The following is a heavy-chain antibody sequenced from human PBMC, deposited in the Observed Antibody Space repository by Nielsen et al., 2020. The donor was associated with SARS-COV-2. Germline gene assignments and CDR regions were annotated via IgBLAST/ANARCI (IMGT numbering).Heavy chain of an antibody. J-gene: IGHJ6*02. CDR1: GFTISSSF. CDR2: IYTDGST. Sequence: GGSLRLSCGASGFTISSSFMSWVRQAAGKGLDWVSVIYTDGSTSHADSVKGRFTISRDNSKNTLYLQMNSLRAEDTAVYYYARDNWGRMDVWGQGTTVTVSS. CDR3: ARDNWGRMDV. V-gene: IGHV3-66*01. D-gene: IGHD7-27*01.